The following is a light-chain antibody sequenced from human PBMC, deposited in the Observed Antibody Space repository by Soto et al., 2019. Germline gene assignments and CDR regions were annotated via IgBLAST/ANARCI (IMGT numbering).Light chain of an antibody. J-gene: IGLJ1*01. CDR3: CPYAGSYTFV. CDR2: DVS. V-gene: IGLV2-11*01. Sequence: QSVLTQPRSVSGSPGQSVTISCTGTSSDVGGYNYVSWYQQHPGKAPKLMIYDVSKRPSGVPYRFSGSKSGNTASLTISGLQAEDEADYYCCPYAGSYTFVFGTGTKVTVL. CDR1: SSDVGGYNY.